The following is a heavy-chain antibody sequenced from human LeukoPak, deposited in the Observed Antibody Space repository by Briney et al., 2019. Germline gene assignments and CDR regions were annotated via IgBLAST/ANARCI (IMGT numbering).Heavy chain of an antibody. CDR3: ARDLLNYGSAYYDVGIFDS. Sequence: GRSLRLSCEASGFSFSTSGVHWVRQAPGKGLEGMAVISKDGRKNHYADSVKGRFTISRDTSKSTLFLQMNSLRPEDTAIYYCARDLLNYGSAYYDVGIFDSWGQGTLVTVSS. CDR1: GFSFSTSG. V-gene: IGHV3-30*04. J-gene: IGHJ4*02. CDR2: ISKDGRKN. D-gene: IGHD3-10*01.